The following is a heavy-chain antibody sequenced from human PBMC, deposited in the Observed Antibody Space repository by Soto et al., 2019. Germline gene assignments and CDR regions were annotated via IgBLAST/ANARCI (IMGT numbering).Heavy chain of an antibody. V-gene: IGHV3-23*01. D-gene: IGHD6-13*01. Sequence: PGGSLRLSCGASGFTFSSYSMSWVRQAPGKGLEWVSYISSSSSTIYYADSVKGRFTISRDNSKNTLYLQMNSLRAEDTAVYYCAKDPPYSSPGVYWGQGTLVTVSS. CDR2: ISSSSSTI. J-gene: IGHJ4*02. CDR3: AKDPPYSSPGVY. CDR1: GFTFSSYS.